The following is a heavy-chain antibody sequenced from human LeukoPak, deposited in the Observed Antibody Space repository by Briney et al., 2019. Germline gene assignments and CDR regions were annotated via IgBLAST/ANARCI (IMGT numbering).Heavy chain of an antibody. CDR2: IWYDGSNK. V-gene: IGHV3-33*01. Sequence: GGSLRLSCAASGFTFSSYGMHWVRQAPGKGLEWVAVIWYDGSNKYYADSVKGRFTISRDNSKNTLYLQMNSLRAEDTAVYYCARADGVAVAGTVDYWGQGTLVIVSS. D-gene: IGHD6-19*01. CDR3: ARADGVAVAGTVDY. J-gene: IGHJ4*02. CDR1: GFTFSSYG.